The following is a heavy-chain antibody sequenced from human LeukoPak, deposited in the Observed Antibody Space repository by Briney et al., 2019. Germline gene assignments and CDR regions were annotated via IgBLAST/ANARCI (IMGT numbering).Heavy chain of an antibody. J-gene: IGHJ6*02. CDR2: IYTSGST. CDR1: GGSISSYY. V-gene: IGHV4-4*07. D-gene: IGHD6-13*01. Sequence: SETLSLTCTVSGGSISSYYWSWIRQPAGKGLEWIGRIYTSGSTNYNPSLKSRVSISVDTSKTHFSLKLTSVTAADTAVYYCARTGYCSSKYCDYYGMDVWGQGTTVIVSS. CDR3: ARTGYCSSKYCDYYGMDV.